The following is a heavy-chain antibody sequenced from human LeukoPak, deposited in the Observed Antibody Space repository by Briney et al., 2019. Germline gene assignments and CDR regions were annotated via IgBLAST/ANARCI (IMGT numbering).Heavy chain of an antibody. V-gene: IGHV3-30*04. D-gene: IGHD3-9*01. CDR2: ISYDGSNK. Sequence: PGRSLRLSCAASGFTFSSYAMHWVRQAPGKGLEWVAVISYDGSNKYYADSVKGRFTISRDNSKNTLYLQMNSLRAEDTAVYYCARDFPILRYFDWSYTLDYWGQGTLVTVSS. CDR3: ARDFPILRYFDWSYTLDY. J-gene: IGHJ4*02. CDR1: GFTFSSYA.